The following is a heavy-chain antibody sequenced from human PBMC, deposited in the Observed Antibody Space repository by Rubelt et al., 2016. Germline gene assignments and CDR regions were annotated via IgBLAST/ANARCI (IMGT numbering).Heavy chain of an antibody. CDR3: ARDPNYGDEPPDY. J-gene: IGHJ4*02. CDR2: ISGSGGST. D-gene: IGHD4-17*01. Sequence: GLEWVSAISGSGGSTYYADSVKGRFTISRDNSKNTLYLQMNSLRAEDTAVYYCARDPNYGDEPPDYWGQGTLVTVSS. V-gene: IGHV3-23*01.